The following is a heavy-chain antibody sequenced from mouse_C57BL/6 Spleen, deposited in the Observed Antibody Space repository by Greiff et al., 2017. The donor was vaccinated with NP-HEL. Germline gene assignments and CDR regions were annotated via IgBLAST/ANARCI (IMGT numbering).Heavy chain of an antibody. CDR2: IRLKSDNYAT. D-gene: IGHD1-1*01. Sequence: EVKLVVSGGGLVQPGGSMKLSCVASGFTFSNYWMNWVRQSPEKGLEWVAQIRLKSDNYATHYAESVKGRFTISRDDSKSRVYLQMNNLRAEDTGIYYCTRYGSGLDYWGQGTTLTVSS. CDR1: GFTFSNYW. V-gene: IGHV6-3*01. J-gene: IGHJ2*01. CDR3: TRYGSGLDY.